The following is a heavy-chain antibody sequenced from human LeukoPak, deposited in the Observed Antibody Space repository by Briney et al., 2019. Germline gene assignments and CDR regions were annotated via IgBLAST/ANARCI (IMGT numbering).Heavy chain of an antibody. Sequence: GASVKVSCKASGYTFTSYGISWVRQAPGQGLEWMGWISAYNGNTNYAQKLQGRVTMTTDTSTSTAYMELRSLRSDDTAVYYCAILYYDFWSGSAIFYYYYGMDVWGRGTTVTVSS. D-gene: IGHD3-3*01. J-gene: IGHJ6*02. CDR3: AILYYDFWSGSAIFYYYYGMDV. CDR1: GYTFTSYG. CDR2: ISAYNGNT. V-gene: IGHV1-18*01.